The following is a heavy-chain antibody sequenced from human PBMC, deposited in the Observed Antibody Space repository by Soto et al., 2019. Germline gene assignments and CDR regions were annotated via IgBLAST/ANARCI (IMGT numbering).Heavy chain of an antibody. CDR3: AKEADCSGGSCYSDY. CDR1: GFTFSSYG. J-gene: IGHJ4*02. D-gene: IGHD2-15*01. V-gene: IGHV3-30*18. CDR2: ISYDGSNK. Sequence: PGGSLRLSCAASGFTFSSYGMHWVRQAPGKGLEWVAVISYDGSNKYYADSVKGRFTISRDNSKNTLYLQMNSLRAEDTAVYYCAKEADCSGGSCYSDYWGQGTLVTVSS.